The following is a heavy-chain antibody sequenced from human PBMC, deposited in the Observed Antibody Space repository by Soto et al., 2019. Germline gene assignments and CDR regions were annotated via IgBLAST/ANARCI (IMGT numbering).Heavy chain of an antibody. Sequence: ETLSLTCDVSGASITTYYWSWIRQAPGKGLEWIGNVYHTGTTDYNSSLKSRVTISVDTSKNQFSLNMNSVTAADTAVYYCARRLFGSGWTLDSWGQGALVTVSS. J-gene: IGHJ4*02. CDR1: GASITTYY. CDR2: VYHTGTT. V-gene: IGHV4-59*01. D-gene: IGHD6-19*01. CDR3: ARRLFGSGWTLDS.